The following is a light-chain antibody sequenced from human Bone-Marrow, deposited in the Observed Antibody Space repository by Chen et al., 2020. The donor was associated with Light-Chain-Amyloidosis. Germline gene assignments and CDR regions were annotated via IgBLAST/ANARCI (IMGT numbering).Light chain of an antibody. V-gene: IGLV2-14*01. CDR2: DVT. CDR1: SSEGGGDNH. CDR3: SSYTITIARV. J-gene: IGLJ1*01. Sequence: QSALTQSAALSGSPGQSLTISCTGTSSEGGGDNHVSWYQQQPDKATKLMIYDVTNRPSWVPHRVSGCKSDNTASLTISELQTEAEADECGSSYTITIARVLASGTRVTVL.